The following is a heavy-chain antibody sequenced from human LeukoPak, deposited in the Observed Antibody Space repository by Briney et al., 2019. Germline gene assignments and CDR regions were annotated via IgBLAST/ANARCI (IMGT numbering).Heavy chain of an antibody. CDR3: ARPFDY. Sequence: PSQTLSLTCTVSGGSISSGSYDWYWIRQPAGKGLEWIGHIYTSGTSNYNPSLRSRVTISVDTSKNQFSLKLSSVTAADTAVYYCARPFDYWSQGTLVTVSS. J-gene: IGHJ4*02. V-gene: IGHV4-61*09. CDR2: IYTSGTS. CDR1: GGSISSGSYD.